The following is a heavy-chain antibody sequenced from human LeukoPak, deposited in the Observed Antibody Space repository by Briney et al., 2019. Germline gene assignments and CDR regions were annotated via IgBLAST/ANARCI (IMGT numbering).Heavy chain of an antibody. D-gene: IGHD1-14*01. CDR1: GDSISSSSYY. Sequence: SETLSLTCTVSGDSISSSSYYWGWIRQPPGKGLEWIGSIYYSGSTYYNPSLKSRVTISVDTSKNQFSLKLSSVTAADTAVYYCARDITGSFDYWGQGNLVTVSS. CDR2: IYYSGST. V-gene: IGHV4-39*07. CDR3: ARDITGSFDY. J-gene: IGHJ4*02.